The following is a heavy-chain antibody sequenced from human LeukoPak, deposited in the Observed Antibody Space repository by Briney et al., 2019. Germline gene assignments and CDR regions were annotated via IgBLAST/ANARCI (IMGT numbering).Heavy chain of an antibody. V-gene: IGHV3-23*01. J-gene: IGHJ4*02. D-gene: IGHD2-15*01. CDR1: GFTFSSYS. Sequence: GGSLRLSCAASGFTFSSYSMSWVRQAPGKGLEWVSVISGGGGVTYYADSVKGRFTISRDNFNNNLYLQMNSLGAEDTAVYYCAKWENRNGGSCYIDYWGQGALVTVSS. CDR3: AKWENRNGGSCYIDY. CDR2: ISGGGGVT.